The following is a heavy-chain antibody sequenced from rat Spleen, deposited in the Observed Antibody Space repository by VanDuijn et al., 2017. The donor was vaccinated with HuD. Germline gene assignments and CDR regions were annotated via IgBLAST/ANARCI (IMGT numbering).Heavy chain of an antibody. J-gene: IGHJ2*01. Sequence: EVQLVESGGGLVQPGRSLKLSCAASGFTFSNYGMHWIRQAPTKGLEWVASIGPNGGSTYYRDSVKGRFTISRDNAKSTLYLQMDSLRSEDTATYYCSRGGNYDFDYWGLGVMVTVSS. CDR1: GFTFSNYG. CDR3: SRGGNYDFDY. V-gene: IGHV5-19*01. CDR2: IGPNGGST. D-gene: IGHD1-10*01.